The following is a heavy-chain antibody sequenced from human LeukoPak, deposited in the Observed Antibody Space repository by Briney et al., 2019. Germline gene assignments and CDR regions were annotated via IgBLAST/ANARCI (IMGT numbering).Heavy chain of an antibody. V-gene: IGHV4-34*01. CDR1: GGAFSNYF. D-gene: IGHD2-2*01. CDR3: ARGQYCSTTTCYSARRYFDF. J-gene: IGHJ4*02. Sequence: SETLSLTCAVSGGAFSNYFWTWIRQPPGKGLEWIAEINDSGSTNSNSSLRSRVAISLDTSKNHFSLSLTSVTAADTAVYYWARGQYCSTTTCYSARRYFDFWGQGTLVTVSS. CDR2: INDSGST.